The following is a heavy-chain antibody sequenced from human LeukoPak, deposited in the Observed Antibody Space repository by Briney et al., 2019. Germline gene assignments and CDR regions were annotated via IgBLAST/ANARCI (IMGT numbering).Heavy chain of an antibody. Sequence: SETLSLTCTVSGGSINNYYWSWIRQPPGKGLEWIGYIYNSGNTNYNPSLKSRVTISVDRSKNQFSLKLSSVTAADTAVYYCARTLSGSFYSDYWGQGTLVTVSS. CDR3: ARTLSGSFYSDY. V-gene: IGHV4-59*01. J-gene: IGHJ4*02. CDR2: IYNSGNT. D-gene: IGHD3-10*01. CDR1: GGSINNYY.